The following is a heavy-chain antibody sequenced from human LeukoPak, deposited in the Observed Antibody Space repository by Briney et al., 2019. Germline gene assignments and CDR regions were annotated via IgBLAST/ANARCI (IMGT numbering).Heavy chain of an antibody. CDR1: GGSISSYY. CDR2: IYYSGST. Sequence: SETLSLTCTVSGGSISSYYWSWIRQPPGKGLEWIGYIYYSGSTNYNPSLKSRVTISVDTSKNQFSLKLSSVTAADTAVYYCARRIAARPGAFDIWGQGTMVTVSS. D-gene: IGHD6-6*01. CDR3: ARRIAARPGAFDI. J-gene: IGHJ3*02. V-gene: IGHV4-59*01.